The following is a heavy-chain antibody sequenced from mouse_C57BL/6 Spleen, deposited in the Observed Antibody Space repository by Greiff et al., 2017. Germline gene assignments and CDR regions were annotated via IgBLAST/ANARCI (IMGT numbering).Heavy chain of an antibody. Sequence: VKLQESGAELVRPGASVTLSCKASGYTFTDYEMHWVKQTPVHGLEWIGAIDPETGGTAYNQKFKGKAILTADKSSSTAYMELRSLTSEDSAVYYCTSPLSHWGQGTLVTVSA. CDR3: TSPLSH. D-gene: IGHD1-1*01. CDR1: GYTFTDYE. J-gene: IGHJ3*01. V-gene: IGHV1-15*01. CDR2: IDPETGGT.